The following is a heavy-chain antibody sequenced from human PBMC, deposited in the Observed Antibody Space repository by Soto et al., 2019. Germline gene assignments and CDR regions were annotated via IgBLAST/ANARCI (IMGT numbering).Heavy chain of an antibody. CDR3: TPAPILAAAGGSDP. V-gene: IGHV3-15*01. CDR1: GFTFIYAW. CDR2: IKSNTDGGTT. D-gene: IGHD6-13*01. Sequence: EVQLVESGGGLVKPGGSLRLSCEASGFTFIYAWMSWVRQAPGKGLEWVGHIKSNTDGGTTDYAAPVNGRFTISRDDSKTTLYLQMSSLKTEDTAVYYCTPAPILAAAGGSDPWGQGTLVTVSS. J-gene: IGHJ5*02.